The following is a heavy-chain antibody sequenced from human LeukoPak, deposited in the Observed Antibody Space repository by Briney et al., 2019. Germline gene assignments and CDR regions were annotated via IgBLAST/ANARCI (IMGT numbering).Heavy chain of an antibody. CDR3: ARETASLIAVAGTVYGMDV. J-gene: IGHJ6*02. Sequence: VASVKVSCKASGYTFTGYYIHWVRQAPGQGLEWMGWINPNSGGTNYAQKFQGRVTMTRDTSISTAYMELSRLRSDDTAVYYCARETASLIAVAGTVYGMDVWGQGTTVTVSS. V-gene: IGHV1-2*02. CDR2: INPNSGGT. D-gene: IGHD6-19*01. CDR1: GYTFTGYY.